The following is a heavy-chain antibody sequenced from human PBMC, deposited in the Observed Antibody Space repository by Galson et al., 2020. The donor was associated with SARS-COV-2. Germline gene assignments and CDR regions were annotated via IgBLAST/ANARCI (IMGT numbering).Heavy chain of an antibody. V-gene: IGHV4-59*01. Sequence: SETLSLTCTVSGGSISSYYWSWIRQPPGKGLEWIGYIYYSGSTNYNPSLKSRVTISVDTSKNQFSLKLSSVTAADTAVYYCASSSWYSYWYFDLWGRGTLVTVSS. J-gene: IGHJ2*01. D-gene: IGHD6-13*01. CDR1: GGSISSYY. CDR3: ASSSWYSYWYFDL. CDR2: IYYSGST.